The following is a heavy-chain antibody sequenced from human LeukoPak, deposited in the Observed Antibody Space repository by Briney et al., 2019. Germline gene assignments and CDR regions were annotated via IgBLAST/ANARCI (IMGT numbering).Heavy chain of an antibody. CDR2: ISGGGTT. J-gene: IGHJ4*02. V-gene: IGHV3-11*01. D-gene: IGHD3-10*01. CDR1: GFTFSDYY. Sequence: GGSLRLSCAASGFTFSDYYMTWIRQSPAKGLEWVSYISGGGTTYCADSVKGRFYISRDNANNSLYLQMNSLRGDDTAVYYCARATFGEWLLDYWGQGTLVTVSS. CDR3: ARATFGEWLLDY.